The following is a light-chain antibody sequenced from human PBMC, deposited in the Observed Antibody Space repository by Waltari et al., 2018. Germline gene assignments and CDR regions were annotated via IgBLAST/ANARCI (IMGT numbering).Light chain of an antibody. J-gene: IGLJ2*01. Sequence: SSVLTQPPSVSVAPGKTARITCRGNDIGSKSVHCYQQKPVQAPVLVVYDDSDRPSGIPERFSGSNSGNTATLTISRVEAGDEADYSCQVWDSSSDLYVVFGGGTKLTVL. V-gene: IGLV3-21*03. CDR3: QVWDSSSDLYVV. CDR1: DIGSKS. CDR2: DDS.